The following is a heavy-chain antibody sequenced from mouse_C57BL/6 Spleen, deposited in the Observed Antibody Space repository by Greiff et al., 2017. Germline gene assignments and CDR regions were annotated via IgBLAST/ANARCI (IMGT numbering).Heavy chain of an antibody. V-gene: IGHV1-80*01. CDR1: GYAFSSYW. J-gene: IGHJ2*01. Sequence: QVQLQQSGAELVKPGASVKISCKASGYAFSSYWMNWVKQRPGKGLEWIGQIYPGDGDTNYNGKFKGKATLTADKSSSTAYMQLSSLTSEDSAVYFCAREGAYGNYFDYWGQGTTLTVSS. CDR2: IYPGDGDT. CDR3: AREGAYGNYFDY. D-gene: IGHD2-1*01.